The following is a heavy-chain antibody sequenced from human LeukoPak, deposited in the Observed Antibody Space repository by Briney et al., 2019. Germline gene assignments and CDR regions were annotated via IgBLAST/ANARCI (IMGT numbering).Heavy chain of an antibody. J-gene: IGHJ4*02. CDR2: INHSGST. V-gene: IGHV4-34*01. Sequence: SETLSLTCAVYGGSFSGYYWSWIRQPPGKGLEWIGEINHSGSTNYNPSLKSRVTISVDTSKNQFSLKLRSVTAADTAVYHCARDGAMVGADYWGQGTLVTVSS. CDR3: ARDGAMVGADY. CDR1: GGSFSGYY. D-gene: IGHD3-10*02.